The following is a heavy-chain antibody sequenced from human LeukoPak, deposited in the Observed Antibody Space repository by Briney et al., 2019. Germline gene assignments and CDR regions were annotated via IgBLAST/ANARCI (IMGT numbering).Heavy chain of an antibody. Sequence: PGESLRLSCAASGFTFSSYEMNWVRQAQGTGLERVSYISSSCSTIYYADSVKGRFTISRDNAKNSLYLQMNSLRAEDTAVYYCASSTPLTSFDYWGQGTLVTVSS. CDR2: ISSSCSTI. V-gene: IGHV3-48*03. D-gene: IGHD3-10*01. J-gene: IGHJ4*02. CDR3: ASSTPLTSFDY. CDR1: GFTFSSYE.